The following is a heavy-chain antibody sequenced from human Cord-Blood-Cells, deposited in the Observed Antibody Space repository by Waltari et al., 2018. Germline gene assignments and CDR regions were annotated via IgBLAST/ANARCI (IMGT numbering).Heavy chain of an antibody. CDR1: GYPFPVSD. CDR2: INPNSGGT. Sequence: QVRLVQSGAEVKKPGAAEQVSCKAAGYPFPVSDFHWVRQAPGQGLEWMGWINPNSGGTNYAQKFQGRVTMTRDTSISTAYMELSRLRSDDTAVYYCARARDRRRAFDIWGQGTMVTVSS. CDR3: ARARDRRRAFDI. J-gene: IGHJ3*02. D-gene: IGHD2-15*01. V-gene: IGHV1-2*02.